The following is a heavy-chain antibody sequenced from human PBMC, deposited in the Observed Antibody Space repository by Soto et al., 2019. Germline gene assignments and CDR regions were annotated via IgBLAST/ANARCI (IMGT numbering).Heavy chain of an antibody. CDR3: ARGRDFWTGLIRYAFDI. CDR2: IYNSGST. J-gene: IGHJ3*02. D-gene: IGHD3-3*01. Sequence: KASETLSLTCTVSGGSISSGDFYWSWIRQSPGKGLEWIGYIYNSGSTYYKTSLKSRVSISIDTSKNQFSLKLTSVTAADTAVYYCARGRDFWTGLIRYAFDIWGQGTMVTVSS. V-gene: IGHV4-30-4*01. CDR1: GGSISSGDFY.